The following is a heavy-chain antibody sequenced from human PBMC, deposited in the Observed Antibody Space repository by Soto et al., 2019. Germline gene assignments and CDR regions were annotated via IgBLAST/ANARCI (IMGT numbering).Heavy chain of an antibody. J-gene: IGHJ6*02. CDR2: VSAGGDMT. CDR3: ARGDRGGSGSPASYYYSGLDV. D-gene: IGHD2-15*01. V-gene: IGHV3-23*01. CDR1: GFTFSSYA. Sequence: DVQLLESGGHLVQPGGSLRLSCAASGFTFSSYAMSWVRQAPGKGLEWVSSVSAGGDMTYYSDSVKGRFTISRGNSNNVLFLQMNSLRIEDTALYYCARGDRGGSGSPASYYYSGLDVWGQGTTVTVS.